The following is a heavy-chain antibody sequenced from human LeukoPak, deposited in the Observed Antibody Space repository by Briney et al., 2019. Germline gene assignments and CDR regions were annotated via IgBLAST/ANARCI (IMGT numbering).Heavy chain of an antibody. D-gene: IGHD6-19*01. J-gene: IGHJ4*02. CDR1: GFTLSSYS. CDR2: ISSSSSYI. Sequence: PGGSLRLSCAASGFTLSSYSMNWVRQAPGKGLEWVSSISSSSSYIYYADSVKGRFTISRGNAKNSLYLQMNSLRAEDTAVYYCARDPADSRGWYNYWGQGTLVTVSS. V-gene: IGHV3-21*01. CDR3: ARDPADSRGWYNY.